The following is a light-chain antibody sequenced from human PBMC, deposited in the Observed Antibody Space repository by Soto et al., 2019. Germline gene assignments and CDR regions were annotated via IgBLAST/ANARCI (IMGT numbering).Light chain of an antibody. CDR3: QQYYSYPALS. CDR1: QDIDTY. J-gene: IGKJ4*01. CDR2: SAS. Sequence: AIRMTQSPSSLSASAGDRVTITCRASQDIDTYLAWYQQKPGTAPKLLIYSASTLQSGVPSRFSGSGSGTDFTLTISSLQSEDFATYYCQQYYSYPALSFGGGTKVEIK. V-gene: IGKV1-8*01.